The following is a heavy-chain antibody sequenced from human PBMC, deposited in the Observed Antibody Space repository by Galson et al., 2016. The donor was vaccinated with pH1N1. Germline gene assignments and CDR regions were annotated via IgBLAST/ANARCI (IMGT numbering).Heavy chain of an antibody. CDR2: ISSEGSSI. J-gene: IGHJ4*02. V-gene: IGHV3-74*01. CDR1: GFTFSSFW. CDR3: ARVRLIMPGDPTGYFDF. D-gene: IGHD7-27*01. Sequence: SLRLSCAASGFTFSSFWMHWVRQVPGKGLVWVSRISSEGSSISYADSVKGRFTISRDNARNTLHLEMNSLRAEDTALDYGARVRLIMPGDPTGYFDFWGQGALVTVSS.